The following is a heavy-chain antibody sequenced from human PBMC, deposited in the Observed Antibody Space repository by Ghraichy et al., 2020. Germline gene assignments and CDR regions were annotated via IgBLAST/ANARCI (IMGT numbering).Heavy chain of an antibody. CDR2: IYYSGST. J-gene: IGHJ6*02. CDR3: ARWGGGNSDTALPAYYYGMDV. V-gene: IGHV4-59*01. Sequence: SETLSLTCTVSGGSISSYYWSWIRQPPGKGLEWIGYIYYSGSTNYNPSLKSRVTISVDTSKNQFSLKLSSVTAADTAVYYCARWGGGNSDTALPAYYYGMDVWGQGTTVTVSS. CDR1: GGSISSYY. D-gene: IGHD4-23*01.